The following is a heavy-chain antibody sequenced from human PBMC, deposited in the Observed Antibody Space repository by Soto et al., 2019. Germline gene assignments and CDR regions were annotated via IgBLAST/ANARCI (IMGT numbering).Heavy chain of an antibody. Sequence: SETLSLTCAVNGGTFREYYWSWLRQPPGKGLEWIGEINQSGTTHYNPSLKRRINISIDTSKNQFSLNLTSVTAADTATYYCARDIITVIGGEIYYYFGMDVWGQGTTVTVSS. CDR2: INQSGTT. D-gene: IGHD3-10*01. CDR1: GGTFREYY. J-gene: IGHJ6*02. CDR3: ARDIITVIGGEIYYYFGMDV. V-gene: IGHV4-34*01.